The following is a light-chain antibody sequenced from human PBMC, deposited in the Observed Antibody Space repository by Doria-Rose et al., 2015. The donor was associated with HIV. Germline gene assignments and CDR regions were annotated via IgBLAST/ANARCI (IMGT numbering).Light chain of an antibody. Sequence: SLSPGERATLSCRASQSFSNTYLDWYHQKPGQAPSLLIYDGYTRAAGIPDRFSDSGSGTDFTLTINRLEPEDFALYYCHQYGTSWTFGQGTKVEI. CDR2: DGY. CDR3: HQYGTSWT. V-gene: IGKV3-20*01. CDR1: QSFSNTY. J-gene: IGKJ1*01.